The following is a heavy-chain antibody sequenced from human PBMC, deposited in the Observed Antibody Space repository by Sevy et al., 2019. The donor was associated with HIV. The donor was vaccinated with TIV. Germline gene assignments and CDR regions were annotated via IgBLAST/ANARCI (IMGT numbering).Heavy chain of an antibody. V-gene: IGHV3-30*18. D-gene: IGHD3-22*01. CDR1: GFTFSSYG. CDR3: AKSPVVKGWQYYYYGMDV. Sequence: GGSLRLSCAASGFTFSSYGMHWVRQAPGKGLEWVAVISYDGSNKYYADSVKGRFTISRDNSKNTLYLQMNSLRAEDTAVYYCAKSPVVKGWQYYYYGMDVWGQGTTVTVSS. J-gene: IGHJ6*02. CDR2: ISYDGSNK.